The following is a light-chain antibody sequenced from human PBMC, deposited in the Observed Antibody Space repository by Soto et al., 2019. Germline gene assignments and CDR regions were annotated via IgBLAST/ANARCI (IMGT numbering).Light chain of an antibody. CDR1: RFNIGAGSD. J-gene: IGLJ3*02. CDR3: HSSDSRLSGSKV. Sequence: QSVLTQPPSVSGAPGQRVTISCTGSRFNIGAGSDVHWYQQLPGTAPKLLVYGNNNRPSGVPDRFSGSKSGTSASLAISGLQAEDEGDYYCHSSDSRLSGSKVFGGGTKVTVL. CDR2: GNN. V-gene: IGLV1-40*01.